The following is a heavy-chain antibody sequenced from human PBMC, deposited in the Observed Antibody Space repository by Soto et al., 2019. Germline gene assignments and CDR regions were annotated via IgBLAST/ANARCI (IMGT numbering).Heavy chain of an antibody. CDR2: IIPKLGSA. V-gene: IGHV1-69*13. J-gene: IGHJ4*02. Sequence: SVKVSCKASGGGNLRDYRTTWVRRAPGQGLEWMGGIIPKLGSANYAQNFQGRVTVTADESTNTVYMELRSLRSEDTAVYYCARAADRSSTALYYFDYWGQGTLVTVSS. CDR1: GGGNLRDYR. CDR3: ARAADRSSTALYYFDY. D-gene: IGHD6-13*01.